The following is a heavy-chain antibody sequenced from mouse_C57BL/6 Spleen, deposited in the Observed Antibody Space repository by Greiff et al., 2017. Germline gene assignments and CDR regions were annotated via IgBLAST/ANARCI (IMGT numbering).Heavy chain of an antibody. J-gene: IGHJ2*01. V-gene: IGHV5-9-1*02. CDR1: GFTFSSYA. CDR2: ISSGGDYI. CDR3: TRAGYYGSSPYYFDY. D-gene: IGHD1-1*01. Sequence: EVMLVESGEGLVKPGGSLKLSCAASGFTFSSYAMSWVRQTPEKRLEWVAYISSGGDYIYYADTVKGRFTISRGNARNTLYLQMSSLKSEDTAMYYCTRAGYYGSSPYYFDYWGQGTTLTVSS.